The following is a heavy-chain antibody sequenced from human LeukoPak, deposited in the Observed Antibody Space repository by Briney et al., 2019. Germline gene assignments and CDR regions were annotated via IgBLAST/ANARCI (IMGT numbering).Heavy chain of an antibody. CDR1: GYSFTTYW. Sequence: GESLKISCKGSGYSFTTYWIGWVRQMPGKGLEWMGIIYPGDSDTRYSPSFQGQVTISADKSISTAYLQWSSLKASDTAMYYCARQLRSGSYPAEYFQHWGQGTLVTVSS. D-gene: IGHD1-26*01. V-gene: IGHV5-51*01. CDR3: ARQLRSGSYPAEYFQH. CDR2: IYPGDSDT. J-gene: IGHJ1*01.